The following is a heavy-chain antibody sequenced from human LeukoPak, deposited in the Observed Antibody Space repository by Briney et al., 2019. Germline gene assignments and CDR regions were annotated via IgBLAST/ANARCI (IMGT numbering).Heavy chain of an antibody. D-gene: IGHD6-13*01. V-gene: IGHV4-31*03. Sequence: PSETLSLTCTVSGGSISSGGYYWRWIRQHPGKGLEWIGYIYYSGSTYYNPSLKSRVTISLDTSKNQFSLKLSSVTAADTAVYYCARAAGTVYYFDYWGQGTLVTVSS. J-gene: IGHJ4*02. CDR3: ARAAGTVYYFDY. CDR2: IYYSGST. CDR1: GGSISSGGYY.